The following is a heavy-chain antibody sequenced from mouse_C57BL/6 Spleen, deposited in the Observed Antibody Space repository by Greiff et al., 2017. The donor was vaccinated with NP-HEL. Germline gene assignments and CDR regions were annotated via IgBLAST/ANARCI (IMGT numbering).Heavy chain of an antibody. CDR1: GYTFTDYY. CDR3: AHSSGYPHYYAMDY. CDR2: IYPGSGNT. J-gene: IGHJ4*01. D-gene: IGHD3-2*02. V-gene: IGHV1-76*01. Sequence: VKLQESGAELVRPGASVKLSCKASGYTFTDYYINWVKQRPGQGLEWIARIYPGSGNTYYNEKFKGKATLTAEKSSSTAYMQLSSLTSEDSAVYFCAHSSGYPHYYAMDYWGQGTSVTVSS.